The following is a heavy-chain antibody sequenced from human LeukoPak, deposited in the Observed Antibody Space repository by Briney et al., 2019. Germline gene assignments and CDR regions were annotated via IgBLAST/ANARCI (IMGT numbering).Heavy chain of an antibody. CDR1: X. J-gene: IGHJ4*02. Sequence: XRSWIRQAPXXGLEWFAYISKSGRTIYYADSVKCRFTISRDNPKNSLYLQMHSLRAEDTPVYYCARDSDIPWAPYWGQGPLVTVSS. CDR3: ARDSDIPWAPY. CDR2: ISKSGRTI. D-gene: IGHD2-21*01. V-gene: IGHV3-11*01.